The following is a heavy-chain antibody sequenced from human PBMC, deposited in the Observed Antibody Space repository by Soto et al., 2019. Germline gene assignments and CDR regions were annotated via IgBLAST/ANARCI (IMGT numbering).Heavy chain of an antibody. CDR2: IYWDDDK. CDR3: AHRVGLHGNWNGGSFAF. D-gene: IGHD1-1*01. CDR1: GFSLSTSGVG. V-gene: IGHV2-5*02. J-gene: IGHJ4*02. Sequence: QISLKESGPTRVKRTQTLTLTCTFSGFSLSTSGVGVGWIRQPPGKALQQLALIYWDDDKRYSPSLKSRRTITKETTKNQVVITMNNMDPVDTARYYCAHRVGLHGNWNGGSFAFWGQGAQVTGSS.